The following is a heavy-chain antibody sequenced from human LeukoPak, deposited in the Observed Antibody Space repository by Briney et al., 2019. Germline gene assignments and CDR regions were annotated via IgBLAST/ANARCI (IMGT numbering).Heavy chain of an antibody. J-gene: IGHJ4*02. CDR1: GASISTSYW. Sequence: TLSLTCTVSGASISTSYWSWIRQPPGKALEWLALIYWDDDKRYSPSLKSRLTITKDTSKNQVVLTMTNMDPVDTATYYCAHTYSTVTSKNYFDYWGQGTLVTVSS. V-gene: IGHV2-5*08. D-gene: IGHD4-17*01. CDR3: AHTYSTVTSKNYFDY. CDR2: IYWDDDK.